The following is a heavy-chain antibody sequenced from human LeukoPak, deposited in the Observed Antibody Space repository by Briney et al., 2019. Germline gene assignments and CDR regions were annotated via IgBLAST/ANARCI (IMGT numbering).Heavy chain of an antibody. CDR3: ARGYFRGGTRYYYYYMDV. D-gene: IGHD3-10*02. Sequence: ASVKVSCKASGYTFTSYDINWVRQATGQGLEWMGWMNPNSGNTGYAQKFQGRVTMTRNTSISTAYMELSSLRSEDTAVYYCARGYFRGGTRYYYYYMDVWGKGTTVTISS. V-gene: IGHV1-8*01. J-gene: IGHJ6*03. CDR2: MNPNSGNT. CDR1: GYTFTSYD.